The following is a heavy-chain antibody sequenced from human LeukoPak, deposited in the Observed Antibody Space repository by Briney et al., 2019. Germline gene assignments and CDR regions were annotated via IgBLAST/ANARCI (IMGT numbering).Heavy chain of an antibody. CDR1: GYTFTDYY. Sequence: VKVSCKASGYTFTDYYIHWVRQAPGQGLEWMGIINPSGGSTSYAQKFQGRVTMTRDTSTSTVYMELSSLRSEDTAVYYCARPFTYYYDSSGYSVGGAFDIWGQGTMVTVSS. CDR2: INPSGGST. CDR3: ARPFTYYYDSSGYSVGGAFDI. V-gene: IGHV1-46*01. D-gene: IGHD3-22*01. J-gene: IGHJ3*02.